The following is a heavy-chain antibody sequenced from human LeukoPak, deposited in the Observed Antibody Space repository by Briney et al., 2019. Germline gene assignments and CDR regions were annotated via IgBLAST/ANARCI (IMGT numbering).Heavy chain of an antibody. J-gene: IGHJ5*02. CDR3: ARDKLWFGELFKGDWFDP. D-gene: IGHD3-10*01. V-gene: IGHV3-53*01. CDR2: IYSGGST. Sequence: GGSLRLSCAASGFTVSSNYMSWVRQAPGKGLEWVPVIYSGGSTYYADSVKGRFTIPRDNSKNTLYLQMNSLRAEDTAVYYCARDKLWFGELFKGDWFDPWGQGTLVTVSS. CDR1: GFTVSSNY.